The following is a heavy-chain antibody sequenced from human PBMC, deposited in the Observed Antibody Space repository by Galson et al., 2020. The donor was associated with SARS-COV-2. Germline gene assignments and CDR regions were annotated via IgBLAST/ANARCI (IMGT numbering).Heavy chain of an antibody. J-gene: IGHJ1*01. V-gene: IGHV3-23*01. Sequence: GGSLRLSCAASGFSFSNYAMAWVRQAPGKGLEWVSLLNNRGDDTYYADSVKSRFTISRDNSRNTLYLQMSNLRAEDTAVYYCAKEGGSGWATDYFEDWGQGTLVTVSS. CDR3: AKEGGSGWATDYFED. CDR1: GFSFSNYA. CDR2: LNNRGDDT. D-gene: IGHD6-19*01.